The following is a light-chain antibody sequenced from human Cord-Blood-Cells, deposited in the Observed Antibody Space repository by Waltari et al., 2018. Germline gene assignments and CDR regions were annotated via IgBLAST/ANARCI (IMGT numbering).Light chain of an antibody. J-gene: IGLJ2*01. Sequence: QSALTPPASLYGPPGAPLTIPCPGTRSHVGSSYLVSWYQQTPGKAPKRMIYEGRKRPSGVSNRFSGSKSGNTASLTISGLQAEDEADYYCCSYAGSVVFGGGTKLTVL. CDR3: CSYAGSVV. CDR1: RSHVGSSYL. V-gene: IGLV2-23*01. CDR2: EGR.